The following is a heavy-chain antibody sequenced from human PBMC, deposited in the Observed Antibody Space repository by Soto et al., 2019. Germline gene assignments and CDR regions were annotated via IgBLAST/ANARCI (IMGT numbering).Heavy chain of an antibody. Sequence: SDTLSLTCTVSGDSISISNYYWGWIRQPPGKGLEWIANIYYSGITYCNPSLKSRVAISVDTSKNQFSLKLSSVSAADTAIYYCARSNSGYYKWFDPWGQGTLVTVSS. CDR1: GDSISISNYY. CDR3: ARSNSGYYKWFDP. D-gene: IGHD3-22*01. V-gene: IGHV4-39*01. CDR2: IYYSGIT. J-gene: IGHJ5*02.